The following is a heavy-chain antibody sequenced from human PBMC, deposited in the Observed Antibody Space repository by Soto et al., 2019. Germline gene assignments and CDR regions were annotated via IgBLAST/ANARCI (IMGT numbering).Heavy chain of an antibody. CDR1: GYTFTSYD. CDR3: ARGRYCSGGSCYSALDV. V-gene: IGHV1-8*01. CDR2: MNPNSGNT. J-gene: IGHJ6*04. D-gene: IGHD2-15*01. Sequence: QVQLVQTGAEVKKPRASVKVSCKASGYTFTSYDINWVRQATGQGLEWMGWMNPNSGNTGYAQKFQGRVTMTRNTSISTAYMELSSLRSDDTAVYYCARGRYCSGGSCYSALDVWGKGTTVTVSS.